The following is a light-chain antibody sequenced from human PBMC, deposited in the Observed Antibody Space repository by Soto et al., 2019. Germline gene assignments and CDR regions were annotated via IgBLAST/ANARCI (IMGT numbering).Light chain of an antibody. V-gene: IGKV3-15*01. CDR1: QSVNTN. Sequence: EIVMTQSPATLSVSPGERATLSCRASQSVNTNLAWYQQKPGQAPSLLIYGASTRASGVPARFSGSGSGTEFTLTISSLQSEDFAVYYCQQYTNWPPWTFGQGTKADFK. CDR2: GAS. CDR3: QQYTNWPPWT. J-gene: IGKJ1*01.